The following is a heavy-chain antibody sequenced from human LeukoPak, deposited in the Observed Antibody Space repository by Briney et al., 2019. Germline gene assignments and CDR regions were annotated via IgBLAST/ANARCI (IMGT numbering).Heavy chain of an antibody. D-gene: IGHD6-19*01. V-gene: IGHV3-23*01. CDR3: ARRLVAVGLDY. CDR1: GFTFSDYA. Sequence: SGGSLRLSCAASGFTFSDYAMSWVRQAPGKGLEWVSAIGDSGGDTYYADSVKGRFTISRDNSKNTLYLQMNSLRAEDTAVYYCARRLVAVGLDYWGQGTLATVSS. J-gene: IGHJ4*02. CDR2: IGDSGGDT.